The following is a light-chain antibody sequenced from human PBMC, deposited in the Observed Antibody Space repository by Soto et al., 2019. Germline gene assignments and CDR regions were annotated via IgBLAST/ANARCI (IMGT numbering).Light chain of an antibody. V-gene: IGKV3-15*01. CDR2: GAS. J-gene: IGKJ5*01. Sequence: EIVMTQSPATLSVSPWERATLSCRASRSVSSNLAWYQQKPGQAPRLLIYGASTRATGIPARFSGSGSGTEFTLTISSLQSEDFAVYYCQQYNNWRITFGQGTRLEIK. CDR1: RSVSSN. CDR3: QQYNNWRIT.